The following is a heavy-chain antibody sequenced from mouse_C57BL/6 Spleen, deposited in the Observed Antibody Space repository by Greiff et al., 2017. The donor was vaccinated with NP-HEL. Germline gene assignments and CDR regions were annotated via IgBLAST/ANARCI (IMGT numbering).Heavy chain of an antibody. Sequence: EVQLVESGGGLVKPGGSVKLSCAASGFTFSSYAMSWVRQTPGKRLEWVATISDGGSYTYYPDNVKGRFTISRDNAKNNLYLQMSHLEYEDTAMYDCERDSRAGTGAYWGQGTTVTVSA. CDR2: ISDGGSYT. V-gene: IGHV5-4*01. D-gene: IGHD3-3*01. CDR1: GFTFSSYA. J-gene: IGHJ3*01. CDR3: ERDSRAGTGAY.